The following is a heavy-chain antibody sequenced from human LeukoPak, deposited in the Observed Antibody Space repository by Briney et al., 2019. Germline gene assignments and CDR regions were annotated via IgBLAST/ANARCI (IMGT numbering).Heavy chain of an antibody. J-gene: IGHJ5*02. V-gene: IGHV4-34*01. CDR2: IYYSGST. Sequence: SETLSLTCAVYGGSFSGYYWSWIRHPPGKELEWIGRIYYSGSTYYNPSLTSRVTISVDTSKNQFSLKLSSVTAADTAVYYCARQLIPKRWLQFGSWFDPWGQGTLVTVSS. CDR1: GGSFSGYY. CDR3: ARQLIPKRWLQFGSWFDP. D-gene: IGHD5-24*01.